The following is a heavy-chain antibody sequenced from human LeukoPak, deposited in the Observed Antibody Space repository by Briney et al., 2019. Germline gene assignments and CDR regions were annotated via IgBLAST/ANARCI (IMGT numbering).Heavy chain of an antibody. CDR3: AKGLFTMIVVPSIGY. CDR2: ISGSGGST. V-gene: IGHV3-23*01. D-gene: IGHD3-22*01. J-gene: IGHJ4*02. CDR1: GFTFSSYA. Sequence: GGTLRLSCAASGFTFSSYAMSWVRQAPGKGLEWVSAISGSGGSTYYADSVKGRFTFPRDNSKNTLYLQMNSLRAEDTAVYYCAKGLFTMIVVPSIGYWGQGTLVTVSS.